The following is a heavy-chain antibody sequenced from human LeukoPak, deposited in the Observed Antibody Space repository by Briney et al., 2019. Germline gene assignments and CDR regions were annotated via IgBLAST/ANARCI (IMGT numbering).Heavy chain of an antibody. V-gene: IGHV3-74*03. Sequence: GGSLRLSCEPSGFPFSSYWMLWVRQAPGKGLVWVSRISGDGTIKTYADFVRGRFTISRDNTKNILYLQMNSLRVEDTAIYFGSRSQFDYWGQGVLVTVSS. CDR2: ISGDGTIK. CDR3: SRSQFDY. J-gene: IGHJ4*02. CDR1: GFPFSSYW.